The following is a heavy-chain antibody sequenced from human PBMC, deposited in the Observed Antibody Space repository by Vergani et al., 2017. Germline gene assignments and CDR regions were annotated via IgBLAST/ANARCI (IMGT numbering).Heavy chain of an antibody. V-gene: IGHV4-38-2*02. CDR2: IYHSGST. J-gene: IGHJ4*02. Sequence: QVQLVQSGAEVKKPGSSVKVSCKASGGTFSSYAISWIRQPPGKGLEWIGSIYHSGSTYYNPSLKSRVTISVDTSKNQFSLKLSSVTAADTAVYYCARQTVVRYRLSGPFDYWGQGTLVTVSS. CDR3: ARQTVVRYRLSGPFDY. CDR1: GGTFSSYAI. D-gene: IGHD4-23*01.